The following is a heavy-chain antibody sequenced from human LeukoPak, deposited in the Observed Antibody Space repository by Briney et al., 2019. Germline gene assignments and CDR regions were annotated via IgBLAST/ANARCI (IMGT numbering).Heavy chain of an antibody. CDR2: IKLDGSEK. Sequence: GGSLRLSCAASGFTFSSYWMSWVRQAPGKGLEWVANIKLDGSEKYYADSVKGRFTISRDNSKNTLYLQMNSLRAEDTAVYYCAREGYDILTGYPMSRVFDYWGQGTLVTVSS. CDR1: GFTFSSYW. CDR3: AREGYDILTGYPMSRVFDY. J-gene: IGHJ4*02. D-gene: IGHD3-9*01. V-gene: IGHV3-7*01.